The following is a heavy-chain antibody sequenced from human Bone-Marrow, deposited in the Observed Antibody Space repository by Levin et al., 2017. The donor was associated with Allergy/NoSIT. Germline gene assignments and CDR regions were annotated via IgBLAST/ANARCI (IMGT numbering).Heavy chain of an antibody. Sequence: GESLKISCAASDFTFSDFYMSWIRQAPGKGLQWVAYISTKGRYIKYADSVRGRFTISRDNAKNSLYLQMNSLRAEDSAVYYCARFLAAATNYYYGMDVWGQGTTVTVSS. D-gene: IGHD6-13*01. CDR2: ISTKGRYI. CDR3: ARFLAAATNYYYGMDV. J-gene: IGHJ6*02. V-gene: IGHV3-11*03. CDR1: DFTFSDFY.